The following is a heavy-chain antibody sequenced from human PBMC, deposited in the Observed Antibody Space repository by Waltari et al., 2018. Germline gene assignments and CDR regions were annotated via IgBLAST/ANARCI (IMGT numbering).Heavy chain of an antibody. D-gene: IGHD3-16*01. CDR1: GFTFSDPY. J-gene: IGHJ4*02. V-gene: IGHV3-11*01. CDR3: SREGGRN. Sequence: QVQLVESGGGWVKLGGPLRLPCAASGFTFSDPYMSWIRQAPGKGLECISYIGDSGTTITYADSVKGRFTISRDNAKNSLYLQMNSLTAEDTAVYFCSREGGRNWGQGTLVTVSS. CDR2: IGDSGTTI.